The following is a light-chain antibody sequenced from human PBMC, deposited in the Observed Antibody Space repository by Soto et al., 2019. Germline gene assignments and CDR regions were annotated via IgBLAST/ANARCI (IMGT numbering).Light chain of an antibody. CDR1: QSVSSSS. J-gene: IGKJ1*01. V-gene: IGKV3-20*01. CDR2: DAS. Sequence: EIVLTQSPGTLSLSPGERATLSCRASQSVSSSSLAWYQQKRGQAPRLLIHDASSRATGIPDRFSGSGSGTDFTLTIDRLEPEDFAMYYCQQYSDSPPTFGQGTKVDIK. CDR3: QQYSDSPPT.